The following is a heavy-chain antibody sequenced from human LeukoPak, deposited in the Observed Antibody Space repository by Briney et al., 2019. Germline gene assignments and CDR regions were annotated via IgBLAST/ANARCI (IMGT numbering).Heavy chain of an antibody. J-gene: IGHJ4*02. CDR1: GFTFSSFS. D-gene: IGHD2-21*01. Sequence: GGSLRLSCAASGFTFSSFSINWVRQAPGKGLEWVSSINTVASYIYYADSVRGRFTISRDNVKNSLYLQMNSLRAEDTGVYYCARLRRNGDSGGFYYYYDSWGQGTLVTVSS. CDR2: INTVASYI. CDR3: ARLRRNGDSGGFYYYYDS. V-gene: IGHV3-21*01.